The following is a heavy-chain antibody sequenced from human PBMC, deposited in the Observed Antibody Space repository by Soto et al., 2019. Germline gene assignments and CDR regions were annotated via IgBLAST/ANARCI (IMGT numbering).Heavy chain of an antibody. D-gene: IGHD3-22*01. Sequence: ASVKVSCKASGYTFTSYAMHWVRQAPGQGLEWMGWISAYNGKTNYAQKLQGRVTMTTDTFTSTAYMELGSLRSDDTAIYFCARVPIHSITMTVVVITNLFDYWGQGTLVTVSS. CDR3: ARVPIHSITMTVVVITNLFDY. V-gene: IGHV1-18*01. J-gene: IGHJ4*02. CDR2: ISAYNGKT. CDR1: GYTFTSYA.